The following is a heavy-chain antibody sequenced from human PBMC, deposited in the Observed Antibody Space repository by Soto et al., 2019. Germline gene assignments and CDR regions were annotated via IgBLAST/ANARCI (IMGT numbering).Heavy chain of an antibody. CDR2: FDPEDGET. D-gene: IGHD2-15*01. CDR1: GYTLTELS. Sequence: ASVKVSCKVSGYTLTELSMHWVRQAPGKGLEWMGGFDPEDGETIYAQKFQGRVTMTEDTSTDTAYMGLSSLRSEDTAVYYCATEIGYCSGGSCYSRDWSNWFDPWGQGTLVTVSS. CDR3: ATEIGYCSGGSCYSRDWSNWFDP. V-gene: IGHV1-24*01. J-gene: IGHJ5*02.